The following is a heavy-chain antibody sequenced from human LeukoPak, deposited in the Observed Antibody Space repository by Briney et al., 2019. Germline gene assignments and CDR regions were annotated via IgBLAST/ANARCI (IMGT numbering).Heavy chain of an antibody. CDR3: ARRYSGSYYPEYFDY. J-gene: IGHJ4*02. D-gene: IGHD1-26*01. CDR2: IDPGDSDT. CDR1: GYIFSNYW. Sequence: GESLKISCKGSGYIFSNYWIGWVRQMPGKGLEWMRIIDPGDSDTRYSPSFQGQVTISADKSNSTAYLQWSSLKASDTAMYYCARRYSGSYYPEYFDYWGQGTLVTVSS. V-gene: IGHV5-51*01.